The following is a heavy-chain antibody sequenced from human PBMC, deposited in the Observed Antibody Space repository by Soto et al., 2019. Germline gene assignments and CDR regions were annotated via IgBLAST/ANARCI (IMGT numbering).Heavy chain of an antibody. Sequence: PGGSLRLSCAGSGFTFGTYSMNWVRQAAGKGLEWIAYISYDSDTIQYADSVKGRFTISRDNAKNSLYLQMNSLRDEDTAVYYCASLHYDYVWGKGTTVTVSS. D-gene: IGHD3-3*01. V-gene: IGHV3-48*02. CDR1: GFTFGTYS. J-gene: IGHJ6*04. CDR2: ISYDSDTI. CDR3: ASLHYDYV.